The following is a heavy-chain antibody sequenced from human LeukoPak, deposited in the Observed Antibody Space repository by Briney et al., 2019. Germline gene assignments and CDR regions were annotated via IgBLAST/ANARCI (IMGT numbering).Heavy chain of an antibody. V-gene: IGHV4-61*01. J-gene: IGHJ3*02. CDR1: GGSISSSPYY. CDR2: IYYSGST. CDR3: ARGRSGSYRKADAFDI. D-gene: IGHD1-26*01. Sequence: SETLSLTCTVSGGSISSSPYYWSWIRQPPGKGLEWIGYIYYSGSTNYNPSLKSRVTISVDTSKNQFSLKLSSVTAADTAVYYCARGRSGSYRKADAFDIWGQGTMVTVSS.